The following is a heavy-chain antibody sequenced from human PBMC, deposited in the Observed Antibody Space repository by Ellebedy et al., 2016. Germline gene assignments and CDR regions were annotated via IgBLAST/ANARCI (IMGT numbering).Heavy chain of an antibody. V-gene: IGHV3-7*01. CDR2: IKQDGSEK. D-gene: IGHD2-2*02. Sequence: GESLKISCAASGFTFSRYWMSWVRQAPGKGLEWVANIKQDGSEKHYVDSVKGQITISRDNAKNSLYLKMNSLRAEDTAVYYCARGGYCSSTSCYTDVRGPEDSWGQGTLVTVSS. J-gene: IGHJ4*02. CDR3: ARGGYCSSTSCYTDVRGPEDS. CDR1: GFTFSRYW.